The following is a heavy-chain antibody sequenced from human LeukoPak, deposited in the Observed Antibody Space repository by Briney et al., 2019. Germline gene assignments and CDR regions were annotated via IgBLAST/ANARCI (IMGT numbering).Heavy chain of an antibody. Sequence: GGSLRLSCAASGFNVSSDYMNWVRQSPGKGLEWVSVIYTVGSTYYADSVKGRFTISRDISENTVYLQMNSLTAEDTAVYYCARAVAYYRFDSWGQGTLVTISS. CDR1: GFNVSSDY. CDR2: IYTVGST. V-gene: IGHV3-53*01. J-gene: IGHJ4*02. CDR3: ARAVAYYRFDS. D-gene: IGHD3-22*01.